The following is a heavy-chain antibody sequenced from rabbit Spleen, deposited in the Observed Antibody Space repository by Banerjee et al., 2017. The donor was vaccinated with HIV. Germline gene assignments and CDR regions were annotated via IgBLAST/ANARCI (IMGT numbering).Heavy chain of an antibody. CDR1: GFTLSSYW. Sequence: EESGGDLVKPGASLTLTCTASGFTLSSYWMCWVRQAPGKGLEWIGCISTGDGSTYYASWVNGRFSISRSTSLNTVTLQMTSLTAADTATYFCARNRAAIGDFNLWGPGTLVTVS. J-gene: IGHJ4*01. CDR2: ISTGDGST. V-gene: IGHV1S47*01. D-gene: IGHD3-1*01. CDR3: ARNRAAIGDFNL.